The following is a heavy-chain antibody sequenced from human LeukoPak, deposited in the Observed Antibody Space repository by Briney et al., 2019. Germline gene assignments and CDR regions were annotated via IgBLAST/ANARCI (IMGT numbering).Heavy chain of an antibody. CDR2: INHSGST. J-gene: IGHJ4*02. CDR3: AGSYYDSSGYYCIDY. D-gene: IGHD3-22*01. Sequence: SETLSLTCAVYGGSFSGYYWSWIRQTPGKGLEWIGEINHSGSTNYNPSLKSRVTISVDTSKNQFSLKLSSVTAADTAVYCCAGSYYDSSGYYCIDYWGQGTLVTASS. V-gene: IGHV4-34*01. CDR1: GGSFSGYY.